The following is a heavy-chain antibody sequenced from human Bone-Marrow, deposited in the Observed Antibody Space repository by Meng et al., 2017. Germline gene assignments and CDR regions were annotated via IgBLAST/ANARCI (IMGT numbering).Heavy chain of an antibody. J-gene: IGHJ5*02. CDR2: IIPIFGTA. V-gene: IGHV1-69*01. CDR1: ASTFSSWA. Sequence: VQVVESGDTVKTPVSSGTVSCKPTASTFSSWASSWGRQAPGQELKWMRGIIPIFGTANYAQTFQGRVTITADESTSTAYMELSSLRSEDTAVYYCARDNLKDWFDPWGQGTLVTVSS. CDR3: ARDNLKDWFDP.